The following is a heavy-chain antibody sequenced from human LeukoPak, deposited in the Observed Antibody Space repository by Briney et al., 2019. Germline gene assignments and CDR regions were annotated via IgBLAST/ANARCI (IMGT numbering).Heavy chain of an antibody. V-gene: IGHV3-53*01. Sequence: PGGSLRLSCAASGFTVSSNYMSWVRQAPGKGLEWVSVIYSGGSTYYADSVKGRFPISRDNSKNTLYLKMNSLRAEDTAVYYCARTTDVAVAGTQLYFDYWGQGTLVTVSS. CDR2: IYSGGST. D-gene: IGHD6-19*01. CDR3: ARTTDVAVAGTQLYFDY. CDR1: GFTVSSNY. J-gene: IGHJ4*02.